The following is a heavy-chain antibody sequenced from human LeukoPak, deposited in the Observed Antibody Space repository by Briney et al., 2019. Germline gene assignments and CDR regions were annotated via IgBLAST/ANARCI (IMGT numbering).Heavy chain of an antibody. CDR3: ARKTTGDQGSYFDY. D-gene: IGHD1-1*01. CDR1: GGSISPYY. V-gene: IGHV4-59*01. J-gene: IGHJ4*02. CDR2: IYDSGST. Sequence: PSETLSLTCTVSGGSISPYYWSWIRQPPGKGLEWIGYIYDSGSTNYNPSLKSRVTISVDRSKNQFSLKVSSVTAADTAVYYCARKTTGDQGSYFDYWGQGTLVTVSS.